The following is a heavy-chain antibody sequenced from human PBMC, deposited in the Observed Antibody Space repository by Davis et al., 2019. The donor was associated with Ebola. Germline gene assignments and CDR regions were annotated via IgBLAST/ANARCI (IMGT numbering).Heavy chain of an antibody. Sequence: SVKISCKASGFTFTSSAVQWVRQARGQRLEWIGWNVVGSGNTNYAQKFQERVTITRDMSTSTAYMELSSLRSEDTAVYYFAVNGPYDFSLLYYMDVWGKGITVTVSS. V-gene: IGHV1-58*01. J-gene: IGHJ6*03. CDR1: GFTFTSSA. CDR2: NVVGSGNT. CDR3: AVNGPYDFSLLYYMDV. D-gene: IGHD3-3*01.